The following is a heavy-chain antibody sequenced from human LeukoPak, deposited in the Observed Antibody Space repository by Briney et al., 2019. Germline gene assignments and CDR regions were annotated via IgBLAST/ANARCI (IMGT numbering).Heavy chain of an antibody. CDR3: ARGPIAAAGDY. CDR2: INANNGNT. Sequence: ASVKVSRRASGYTFNSYAITWVRQAPGQGLEWMGWINANNGNTNYAQNLQGRVTMTRDTSTSTAYMELRSLRSDDTAVYYCARGPIAAAGDYWGQGTLVTVSS. CDR1: GYTFNSYA. D-gene: IGHD6-13*01. J-gene: IGHJ4*02. V-gene: IGHV1-18*01.